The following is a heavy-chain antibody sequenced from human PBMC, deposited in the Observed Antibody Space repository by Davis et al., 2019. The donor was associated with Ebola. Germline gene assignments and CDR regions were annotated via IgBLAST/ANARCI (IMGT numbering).Heavy chain of an antibody. D-gene: IGHD2-8*01. V-gene: IGHV1-18*01. Sequence: ASVKVSCKASGYTFTSYGISWVRQAPGQGLEWMGWISAYNGNTNYAQKLQGRVTMTTDTSTSTAYMELRSLRSEDTAVYYCARDAVDIVLMVYAKASYYYGMDVWGQGTTVTVSS. CDR3: ARDAVDIVLMVYAKASYYYGMDV. J-gene: IGHJ6*02. CDR2: ISAYNGNT. CDR1: GYTFTSYG.